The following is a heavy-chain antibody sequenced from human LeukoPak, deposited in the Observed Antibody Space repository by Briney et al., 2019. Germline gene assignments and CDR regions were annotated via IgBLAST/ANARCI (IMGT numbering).Heavy chain of an antibody. CDR3: ASARLGGRGLLDY. Sequence: PGGSLRLSCEASGFTFSAYTMSWVRQAPGKGLEWVSVIYSGGSTYYADSVKGRFTISRHNSKNTLYLQMNSLRAEDTAVYYCASARLGGRGLLDYWGQGTLVTVSS. D-gene: IGHD3-16*01. CDR2: IYSGGST. CDR1: GFTFSAYT. V-gene: IGHV3-53*04. J-gene: IGHJ4*02.